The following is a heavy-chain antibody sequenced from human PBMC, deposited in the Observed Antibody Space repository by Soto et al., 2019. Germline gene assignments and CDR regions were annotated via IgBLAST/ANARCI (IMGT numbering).Heavy chain of an antibody. CDR1: GCTFDDYA. V-gene: IGHV3-9*01. J-gene: IGHJ6*02. D-gene: IGHD5-12*01. CDR2: ISWNSGSI. CDR3: ENGPTWLQRPYGMDV. Sequence: PGGSLRLSCAASGCTFDDYAMHWVRQAPGKGLEWVSGISWNSGSIGYADSVKGRFTISRDNAKNSLYLQMNSLRAEDTALYYCENGPTWLQRPYGMDVCGQGTTVTVSS.